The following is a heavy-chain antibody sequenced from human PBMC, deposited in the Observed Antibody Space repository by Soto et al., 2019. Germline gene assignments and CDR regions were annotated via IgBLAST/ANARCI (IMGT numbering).Heavy chain of an antibody. CDR1: GFTFSSYS. CDR3: ARSSSDWAYFFDY. J-gene: IGHJ4*02. CDR2: ITSSSSPI. Sequence: EVQLVESGGGLVQPGGSLRLSCTASGFTFSSYSMNWVRQAPGKGLEWVSYITSSSSPIYYADSVKGRFTISRDNAKNSLSLQMNNLRTEDTAFYYCARSSSDWAYFFDYWGQGTLVTVSS. D-gene: IGHD6-19*01. V-gene: IGHV3-48*01.